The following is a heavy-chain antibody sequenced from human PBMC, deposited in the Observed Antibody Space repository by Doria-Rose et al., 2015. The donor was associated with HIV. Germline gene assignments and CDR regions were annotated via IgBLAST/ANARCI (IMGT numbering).Heavy chain of an antibody. CDR1: GGSIKDTNW. V-gene: IGHV4-4*02. Sequence: QVQLQESGPGLVKPSGTLSLTCAVSGGSIKDTNWWGWVRLPPGKGREWIGEIFHSGSTNYKPSLKSRVTISVDKSKNQFSVKLNSVTAADTAVYYCARLQVFSDWGAFDIWGQGTLVTVSS. CDR3: ARLQVFSDWGAFDI. CDR2: IFHSGST. J-gene: IGHJ3*02. D-gene: IGHD3-16*01.